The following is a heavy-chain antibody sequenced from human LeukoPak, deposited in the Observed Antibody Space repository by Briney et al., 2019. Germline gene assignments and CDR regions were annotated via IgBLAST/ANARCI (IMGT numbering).Heavy chain of an antibody. J-gene: IGHJ4*02. CDR3: AKSARVIAVEIDY. CDR2: ISVSGVST. CDR1: GFVFSSYG. V-gene: IGHV3-23*01. D-gene: IGHD6-19*01. Sequence: GGTLRLSCAASGFVFSSYGMSWVRQAPGKGLEWVSGISVSGVSTNYADSVKGRFTISRDNSKNTLYLQMNSLRAEDTAVYYCAKSARVIAVEIDYWGQGTLVTVSS.